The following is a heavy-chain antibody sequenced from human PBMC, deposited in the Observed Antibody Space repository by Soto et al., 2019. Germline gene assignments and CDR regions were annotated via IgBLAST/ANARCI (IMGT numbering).Heavy chain of an antibody. V-gene: IGHV3-30-3*01. CDR1: GFTFSNYG. CDR2: ISYDGSDK. Sequence: PGGSLRLSCAASGFTFSNYGMHWVRQAPGKGLEWVAVISYDGSDKYYAASVKGRFTISRDNSKNTLFLQMSSLRPEDTAVYYCARVPNTSISYYYGLDVWGQGTTVTVSS. J-gene: IGHJ6*02. D-gene: IGHD2-2*01. CDR3: ARVPNTSISYYYGLDV.